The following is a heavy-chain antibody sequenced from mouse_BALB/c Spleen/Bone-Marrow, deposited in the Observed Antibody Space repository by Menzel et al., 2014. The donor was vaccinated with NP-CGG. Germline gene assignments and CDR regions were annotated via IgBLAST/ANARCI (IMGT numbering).Heavy chain of an antibody. CDR2: ISPGNGDI. V-gene: IGHV1S53*02. Sequence: QVQLQQSDAELVKPGASVKISCKASGYTFTDQSIHWVKQKPEQGLEWIGYISPGNGDIKYNEKFKGEATLTADKSSSTAYMQLNSLTSEDSAVYFCKRSRYGYWYFDVWGAGTTVTVSS. J-gene: IGHJ1*01. CDR3: KRSRYGYWYFDV. D-gene: IGHD2-10*02. CDR1: GYTFTDQS.